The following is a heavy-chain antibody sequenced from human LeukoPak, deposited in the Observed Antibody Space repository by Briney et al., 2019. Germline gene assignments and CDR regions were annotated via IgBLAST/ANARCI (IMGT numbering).Heavy chain of an antibody. CDR1: GFIFNMFG. D-gene: IGHD6-19*01. J-gene: IGHJ4*02. V-gene: IGHV3-30*04. Sequence: GRSLRLSCSASGFIFNMFGMHWFRQAPGKGLEWVALISKDGETYYTDSVKGRFTISRDTSTNTVNLQMDSLTSEDTAVYFCARDDSGWITGKILYWGQGTLVSVPS. CDR2: ISKDGET. CDR3: ARDDSGWITGKILY.